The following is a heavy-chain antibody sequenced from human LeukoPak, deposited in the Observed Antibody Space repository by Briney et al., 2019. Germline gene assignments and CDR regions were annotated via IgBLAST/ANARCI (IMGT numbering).Heavy chain of an antibody. J-gene: IGHJ3*02. Sequence: ASVKVSCKASGYTFTGYGISWVRQAPGQGLEWMGWISAYNGNTNYAQKLQGRVTMTTDTSTSTAYMELRSLRSDDTAVYYCARGFVLMVYATTDAFDIWGQGTMATVSS. V-gene: IGHV1-18*01. CDR3: ARGFVLMVYATTDAFDI. CDR1: GYTFTGYG. D-gene: IGHD2-8*01. CDR2: ISAYNGNT.